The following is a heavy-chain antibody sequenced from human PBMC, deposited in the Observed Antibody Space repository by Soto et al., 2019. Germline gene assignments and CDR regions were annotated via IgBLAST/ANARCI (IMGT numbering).Heavy chain of an antibody. CDR2: IWYDGSKD. CDR1: GFIFSGYG. J-gene: IGHJ4*01. CDR3: ARNDVAVFVY. Sequence: GGSLRLSCAASGFIFSGYGMHWVRQAPGKGLEWVAVIWYDGSKDYYADSVKGRFTISRDNSKNTVYLQMNSLRAEDTAVYYCARNDVAVFVYWGHGTPVTVSS. D-gene: IGHD3-16*01. V-gene: IGHV3-33*01.